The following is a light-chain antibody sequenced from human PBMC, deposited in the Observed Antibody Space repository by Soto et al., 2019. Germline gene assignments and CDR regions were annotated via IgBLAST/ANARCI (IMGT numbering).Light chain of an antibody. CDR2: AAS. J-gene: IGKJ2*01. V-gene: IGKV3-20*01. CDR3: QQQGI. Sequence: EIVLTQSPGTLSMSPGERATLSCRASQSLSSSYVVWYQQKLGPAPSLLIFAASRRAPGIPDRFSGSGSATEYILTISRLEPEDFAVYYCQQQGIFGQGTKLEI. CDR1: QSLSSSY.